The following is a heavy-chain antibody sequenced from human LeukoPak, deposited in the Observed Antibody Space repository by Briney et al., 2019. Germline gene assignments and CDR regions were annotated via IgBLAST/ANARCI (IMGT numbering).Heavy chain of an antibody. Sequence: TSETLSLTCTVSGGSISSNYWSWIRQPPGKGLEWIGYIYYSGSTNYNPSLKSRVTISVDTSKNQFSLKLSSVTAADTAVYYCAARGVAATELSWGQGTLVTVSS. V-gene: IGHV4-59*08. J-gene: IGHJ5*02. CDR2: IYYSGST. CDR1: GGSISSNY. CDR3: AARGVAATELS. D-gene: IGHD2-15*01.